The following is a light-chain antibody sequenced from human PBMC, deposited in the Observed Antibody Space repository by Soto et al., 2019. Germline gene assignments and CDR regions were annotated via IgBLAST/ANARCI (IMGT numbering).Light chain of an antibody. Sequence: DIQMTQSPSSLSASVGDRVTMTCRASQGISNYLAWHQQKPGKVPKLLIYAASTLQSGVPSRFSGSGSGTDFTLTISSLQPEDVATYYCQMYNSAPWTFGQGTKVEIK. CDR3: QMYNSAPWT. CDR1: QGISNY. V-gene: IGKV1-27*01. J-gene: IGKJ1*01. CDR2: AAS.